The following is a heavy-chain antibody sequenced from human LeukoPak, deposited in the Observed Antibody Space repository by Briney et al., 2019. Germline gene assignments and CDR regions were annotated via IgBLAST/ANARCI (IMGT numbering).Heavy chain of an antibody. V-gene: IGHV6-1*01. CDR3: ARAGAGSAAFLFDS. CDR2: TYYRSKWYD. D-gene: IGHD2-21*02. Sequence: SQTLSLTCATSGDSVSSNRAIWHWIRQSPSGGLEWLGRTYYRSKWYDDCAVFVKGRITINPDTSQNQFSLHLNSVTPEDTAVYYCARAGAGSAAFLFDSWGQGTLVTVSS. J-gene: IGHJ4*02. CDR1: GDSVSSNRAI.